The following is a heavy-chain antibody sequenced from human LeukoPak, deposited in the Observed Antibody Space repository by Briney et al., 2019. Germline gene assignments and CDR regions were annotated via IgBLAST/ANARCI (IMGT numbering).Heavy chain of an antibody. CDR2: IKQDGSEK. J-gene: IGHJ4*02. V-gene: IGHV3-7*01. D-gene: IGHD3-16*02. CDR3: ARVDDYVWGSYRQSEGPFDY. CDR1: GFTFSSYW. Sequence: PGGSLRLSCAASGFTFSSYWMSWVRQAPGKGLEWVANIKQDGSEKYYVDSVKGRFTISRDNAKNSLYLQMNSLRAEDTAVYYCARVDDYVWGSYRQSEGPFDYWGQGTLVTVSS.